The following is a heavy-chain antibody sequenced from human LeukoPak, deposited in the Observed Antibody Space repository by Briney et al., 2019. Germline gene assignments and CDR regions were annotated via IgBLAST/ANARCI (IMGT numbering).Heavy chain of an antibody. V-gene: IGHV3-74*01. J-gene: IGHJ3*02. Sequence: GGSLRLSCAASGFTFSSYWMHWVRQAPGKGLVWVSRINTDGSSTSYADSVKGRFTISRDNSKNTLYLQMDSLRAEDTAIYYCAKDEGYCSGGSCSDAFDIWGQGTMVTVSS. D-gene: IGHD2-15*01. CDR3: AKDEGYCSGGSCSDAFDI. CDR2: INTDGSST. CDR1: GFTFSSYW.